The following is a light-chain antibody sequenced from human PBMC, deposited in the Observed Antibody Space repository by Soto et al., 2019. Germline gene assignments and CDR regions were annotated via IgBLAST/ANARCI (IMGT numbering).Light chain of an antibody. CDR2: DAS. CDR1: QSVPRDY. V-gene: IGKV3D-20*01. CDR3: QQYATSPIT. Sequence: ENVLTQSPATLSLSPGERATLSCGASQSVPRDYLAWYQQKPGLAPRLLIYDASTRAIGIPDRFSGSGSGTDFTLTVSRLEPEDFAVYYCQQYATSPITFGQGTRWRL. J-gene: IGKJ5*01.